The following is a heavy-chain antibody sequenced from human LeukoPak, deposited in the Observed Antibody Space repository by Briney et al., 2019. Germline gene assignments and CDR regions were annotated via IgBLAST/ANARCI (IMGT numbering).Heavy chain of an antibody. Sequence: GGTLRLSCAASGFTVSSNYMSWVRQAPGKGLEWVSVTYSGGSTYYADSVKGRFTISRDNSKNTLYLQMNSLRAEDTAVYYCARDSTDYGDYDYYYYYMDVWGKGTTVTVSS. CDR3: ARDSTDYGDYDYYYYYMDV. CDR1: GFTVSSNY. J-gene: IGHJ6*03. D-gene: IGHD4-17*01. CDR2: TYSGGST. V-gene: IGHV3-53*01.